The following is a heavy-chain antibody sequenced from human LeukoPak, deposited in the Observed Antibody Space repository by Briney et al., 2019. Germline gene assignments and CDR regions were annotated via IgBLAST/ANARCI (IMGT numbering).Heavy chain of an antibody. D-gene: IGHD4-17*01. CDR3: IVFGDSNH. V-gene: IGHV3-53*01. J-gene: IGHJ5*02. CDR1: GLTCSHNY. Sequence: GGSLRLSCAASGLTCSHNYVSWVRQAPGKGLEWVSAIHTSGDTCYADSVKGRFTISRDTSKNTLYLQINSLRVEDTAVYYCIVFGDSNHWGQGTLVTVSS. CDR2: IHTSGDT.